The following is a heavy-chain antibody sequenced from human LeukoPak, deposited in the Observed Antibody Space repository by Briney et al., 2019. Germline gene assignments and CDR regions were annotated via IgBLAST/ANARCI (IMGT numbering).Heavy chain of an antibody. V-gene: IGHV4-61*02. CDR1: GGSISSGSYY. CDR2: IYTSGST. D-gene: IGHD6-13*01. CDR3: AAEQLVIQGKGWFDP. Sequence: SQTLSLTCTVSGGSISSGSYYWSWIRQPAGKGLEWIGRIYTSGSTNYNPSLKSRVTISVDTSKNQFSLKLSSVTAADTAVYYCAAEQLVIQGKGWFDPWGQGTLVTVSS. J-gene: IGHJ5*02.